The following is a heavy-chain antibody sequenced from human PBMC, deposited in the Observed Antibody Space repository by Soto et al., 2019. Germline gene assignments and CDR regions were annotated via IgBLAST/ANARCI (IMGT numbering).Heavy chain of an antibody. J-gene: IGHJ5*02. CDR3: ARSSLRFLEWLSENWFDP. CDR2: INAGNGNT. V-gene: IGHV1-3*01. Sequence: ASVPVSCPASGSTFPSYVMHWVRQAPGQRLEWMGWINAGNGNTKYSQKFQGRVTITRDTSASTAYMELSSLRSEDTAVYYCARSSLRFLEWLSENWFDPWGQGTLVTVSS. CDR1: GSTFPSYV. D-gene: IGHD3-3*01.